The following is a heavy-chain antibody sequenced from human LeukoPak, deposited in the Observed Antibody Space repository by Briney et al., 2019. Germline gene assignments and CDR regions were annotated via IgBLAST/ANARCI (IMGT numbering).Heavy chain of an antibody. V-gene: IGHV1-18*01. D-gene: IGHD4-17*01. CDR1: SDTFSVYG. CDR2: IGGYSGDT. Sequence: ASVKVSCKTSSDTFSVYGMSGVRHAPGQGLEWMGWIGGYSGDTDYAQKFQGRLTLTRETSTSTVYMELRSLTSDDTAVYYCARDVTSSVTHSMGRIFEYWGQGSLVTVSS. CDR3: ARDVTSSVTHSMGRIFEY. J-gene: IGHJ4*02.